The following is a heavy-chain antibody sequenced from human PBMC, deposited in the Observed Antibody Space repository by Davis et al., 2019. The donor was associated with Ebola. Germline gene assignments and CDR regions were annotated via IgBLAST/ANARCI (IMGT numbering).Heavy chain of an antibody. J-gene: IGHJ4*02. V-gene: IGHV3-9*01. CDR2: ISWNSGSI. Sequence: PGGSLRLSCAASGFTFDDYAMHWVRQAPGKGLEWVSGISWNSGSIGYADSVKGRFTISRDNAKNSLYLQMNSLRAEDTALYYCAKVYYDFWSGYSNLTDYFDYWGQGTLVTVSS. CDR3: AKVYYDFWSGYSNLTDYFDY. D-gene: IGHD3-3*01. CDR1: GFTFDDYA.